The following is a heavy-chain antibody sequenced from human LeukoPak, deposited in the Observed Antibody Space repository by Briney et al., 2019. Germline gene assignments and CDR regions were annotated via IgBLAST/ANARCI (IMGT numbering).Heavy chain of an antibody. CDR3: AIGLVGSGSYIPYGMDV. CDR2: FDPEDGET. V-gene: IGHV1-24*01. D-gene: IGHD3-10*01. J-gene: IGHJ6*02. CDR1: GYTLTELS. Sequence: GASVKVSRKVSGYTLTELSMHWVRQAPGKGLEWMGGFDPEDGETIYAQKFQGRVTMTEDTSTDTAYMELSSLRSEDTAVCYCAIGLVGSGSYIPYGMDVWGQGTTVTVSS.